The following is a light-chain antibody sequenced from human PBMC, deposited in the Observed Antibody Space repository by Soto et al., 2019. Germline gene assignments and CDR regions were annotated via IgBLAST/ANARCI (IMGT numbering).Light chain of an antibody. CDR1: SSNIGAGYD. V-gene: IGLV1-40*01. Sequence: QSVLTQPPSVSGAPGQRVTISCTGSSSNIGAGYDVHWYQQLPGTAPKLPIYGNSNRPSGVPDRFSGSKSGTSASLAITGLQAEDEADYYCQSYDSSLSGSCVFGTGTQLTVL. CDR3: QSYDSSLSGSCV. CDR2: GNS. J-gene: IGLJ7*01.